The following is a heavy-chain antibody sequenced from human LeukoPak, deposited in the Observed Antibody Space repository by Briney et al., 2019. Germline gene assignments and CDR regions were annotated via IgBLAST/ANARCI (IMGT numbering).Heavy chain of an antibody. CDR3: TREAGTSFGYYYYYMDV. D-gene: IGHD1-1*01. Sequence: EPGGSLRLSCAASGFTFSSYAMSWVRQAPGKGLEWVSAISGSGGSTYYADSVKGRFTISRDNSKNTLYLQMNSLRAEDTAVYYCTREAGTSFGYYYYYMDVWGKGTTVTVSS. CDR2: ISGSGGST. V-gene: IGHV3-23*01. J-gene: IGHJ6*03. CDR1: GFTFSSYA.